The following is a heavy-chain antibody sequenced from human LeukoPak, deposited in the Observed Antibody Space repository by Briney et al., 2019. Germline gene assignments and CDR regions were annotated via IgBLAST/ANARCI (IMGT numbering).Heavy chain of an antibody. J-gene: IGHJ4*02. CDR3: VRVGSLTGSYFDS. Sequence: PGGSLRLSCAASGFTFSSYWMHWVRQAPGKGLVWVSRVNGDGSSTAYADSVKGRFTISRDNAKNTIYLQMNSLRAEDTALYYCVRVGSLTGSYFDSWGQGTLVTVSS. D-gene: IGHD7-27*01. CDR2: VNGDGSST. CDR1: GFTFSSYW. V-gene: IGHV3-74*01.